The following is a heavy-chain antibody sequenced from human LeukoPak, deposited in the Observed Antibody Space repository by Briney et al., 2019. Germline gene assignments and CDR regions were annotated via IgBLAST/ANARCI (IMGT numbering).Heavy chain of an antibody. J-gene: IGHJ6*02. CDR3: ANDYYDSSGYPYYYYGMDV. V-gene: IGHV1-8*01. CDR1: GYTFTSYD. CDR2: MNPNSGNT. D-gene: IGHD3-22*01. Sequence: ASVKVSCKASGYTFTSYDINWVRQATGQGLEWMGWMNPNSGNTGYAQKFQGRVTMTRNTSISTAYMELSSLRSEDTAVYYCANDYYDSSGYPYYYYGMDVWGQGTTVTVSS.